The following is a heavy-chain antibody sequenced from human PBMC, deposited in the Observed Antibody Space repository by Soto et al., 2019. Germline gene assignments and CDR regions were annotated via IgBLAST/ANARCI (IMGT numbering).Heavy chain of an antibody. J-gene: IGHJ6*02. CDR2: IYSSGST. CDR3: PRFVRFCSGTPWYTRADV. CDR1: GGSVSSDTHY. D-gene: IGHD2-15*01. Sequence: AGKLALPCTVSGGSVSSDTHYWSWIRQPPGKRLEWIGFIYSSGSTNYNPSLKSRVTMSVDTSKNQFSLKLRSVIVADTAVYHFPRFVRFCSGTPWYTRADVWGQGSTVTVSS. V-gene: IGHV4-61*01.